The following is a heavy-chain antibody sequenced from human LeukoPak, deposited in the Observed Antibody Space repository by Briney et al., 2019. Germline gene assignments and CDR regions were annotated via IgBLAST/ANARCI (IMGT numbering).Heavy chain of an antibody. Sequence: PGGSLRLSCAASGFTVSSNYMSWVRQAPGKGLEWVSIIYSGGTTYHADSVKGRFTISRDNSKNTLYLQMNSLRAEDTAVYYCASEDNGYYDFWSGYRSNWFDPWGQGTLVTVSS. CDR2: IYSGGTT. D-gene: IGHD3-3*01. CDR3: ASEDNGYYDFWSGYRSNWFDP. V-gene: IGHV3-53*05. CDR1: GFTVSSNY. J-gene: IGHJ5*02.